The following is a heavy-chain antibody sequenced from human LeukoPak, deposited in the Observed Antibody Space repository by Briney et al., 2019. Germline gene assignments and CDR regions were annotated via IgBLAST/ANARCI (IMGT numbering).Heavy chain of an antibody. J-gene: IGHJ4*02. Sequence: GGFLRLSCAASGFTFSSYAMNWVRQAPGKGLEWVSSISSSSSYIYYADSVKGRFTISRDNAKNSLYLQMNSLRAEDTAVYYCAREGRSSSSWEDYWGQGTLVTVSS. CDR3: AREGRSSSSWEDY. CDR1: GFTFSSYA. V-gene: IGHV3-21*01. CDR2: ISSSSSYI. D-gene: IGHD6-13*01.